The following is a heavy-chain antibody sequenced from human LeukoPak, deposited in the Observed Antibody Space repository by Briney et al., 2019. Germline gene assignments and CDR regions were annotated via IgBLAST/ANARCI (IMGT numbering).Heavy chain of an antibody. D-gene: IGHD6-13*01. CDR3: ARGEAAAAFDY. CDR2: IYTSGST. Sequence: SETLSLTCTVSGGSISSYYWSWIRQPPGKGLEWIGRIYTSGSTNYNPSLKSRVTISVDTSKNQFSLKLSSVTAADTAVYYCARGEAAAAFDYWGQGTLVTVSS. CDR1: GGSISSYY. V-gene: IGHV4-4*08. J-gene: IGHJ4*02.